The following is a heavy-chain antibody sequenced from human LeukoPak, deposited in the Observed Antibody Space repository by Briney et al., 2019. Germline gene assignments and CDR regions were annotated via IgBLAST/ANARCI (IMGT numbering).Heavy chain of an antibody. D-gene: IGHD2-15*01. CDR3: ARETVVAAIVTYYYYYYMDV. Sequence: KPSETLSLTCTVSGGSISSYYWSWIRQPAGKGLEWIGRIYTSGSTNYNPPLKSRVTMSVDTSKNQFSLKLSSVTAADTAVYYCARETVVAAIVTYYYYYYMDVWGKGTTVTVSS. CDR2: IYTSGST. CDR1: GGSISSYY. J-gene: IGHJ6*03. V-gene: IGHV4-4*07.